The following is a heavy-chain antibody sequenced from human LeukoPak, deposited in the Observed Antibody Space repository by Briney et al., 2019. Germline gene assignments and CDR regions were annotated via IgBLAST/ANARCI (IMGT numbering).Heavy chain of an antibody. CDR1: GFSINTYT. V-gene: IGHV3-23*01. Sequence: PGGSLRLSCDASGFSINTYTMYWVRQAPGQGLEWVSGIRNSDGMTYYADSVRGRFTISTDNSKNTLYLQMNSLRAEDTAVYYCARAESGRDYVWGSYRYSGFWFDPWGQGTLVTVSS. J-gene: IGHJ5*02. D-gene: IGHD3-16*02. CDR3: ARAESGRDYVWGSYRYSGFWFDP. CDR2: IRNSDGMT.